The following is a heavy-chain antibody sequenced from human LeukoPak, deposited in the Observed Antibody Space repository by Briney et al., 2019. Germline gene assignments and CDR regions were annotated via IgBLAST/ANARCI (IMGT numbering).Heavy chain of an antibody. D-gene: IGHD6-19*01. CDR2: INPNSGGT. V-gene: IGHV1-2*02. CDR3: ARDQGSSGWYTYNYYYYTDV. Sequence: GASVKVSCKASGYTFTGYYMHWVRQAPGQGLEWMGWINPNSGGTNYAQKFQGRVTMTRDTSISTAYMELSRLRSDDTAVYYCARDQGSSGWYTYNYYYYTDVWGKGTTVTISS. J-gene: IGHJ6*03. CDR1: GYTFTGYY.